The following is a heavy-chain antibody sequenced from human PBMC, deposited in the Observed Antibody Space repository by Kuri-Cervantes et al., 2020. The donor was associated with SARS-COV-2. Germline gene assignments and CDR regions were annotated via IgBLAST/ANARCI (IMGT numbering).Heavy chain of an antibody. Sequence: GSLRLSCTVPGGSISSYYWSWIRQPAGKGLEWIGYIYYSGSTNYNPSLKSRVTMSVDTSKNQFSLKLSSVTAADTAVYYCARDPLGITFGGVIVDAFDIWGQGTMVTVSS. J-gene: IGHJ3*02. CDR1: GGSISSYY. CDR2: IYYSGST. CDR3: ARDPLGITFGGVIVDAFDI. D-gene: IGHD3-16*02. V-gene: IGHV4-59*12.